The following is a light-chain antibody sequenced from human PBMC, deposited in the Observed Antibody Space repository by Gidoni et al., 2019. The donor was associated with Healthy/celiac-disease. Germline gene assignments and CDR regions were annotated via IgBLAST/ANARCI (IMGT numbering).Light chain of an antibody. CDR3: QQSYNTPLT. CDR2: AAS. J-gene: IGKJ4*01. Sequence: DIQMTKSPSSLSASVGDRVTITCRASQSISSYLNWYQPKPGKAPKLLIYAASSLQSGVPSRFSGSGSGTDFTLTISSLQPEDFATYYCQQSYNTPLTFGGGTKVEIK. V-gene: IGKV1-39*01. CDR1: QSISSY.